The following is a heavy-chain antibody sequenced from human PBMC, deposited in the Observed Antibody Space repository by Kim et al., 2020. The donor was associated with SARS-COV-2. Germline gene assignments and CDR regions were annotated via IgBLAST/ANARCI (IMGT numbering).Heavy chain of an antibody. CDR2: ISYYGSNK. CDR3: ARDGPSSGYYYVRFTAFDI. CDR1: GFTFSSYA. J-gene: IGHJ3*02. D-gene: IGHD3-22*01. Sequence: GGSLRLSCAASGFTFSSYAMHWVRQAPGKGLEWVAVISYYGSNKYYADSVKGRFTISRDNSKNTLYLQMISLRAEDTAVYYCARDGPSSGYYYVRFTAFDIWGQGTMVTVSS. V-gene: IGHV3-30*04.